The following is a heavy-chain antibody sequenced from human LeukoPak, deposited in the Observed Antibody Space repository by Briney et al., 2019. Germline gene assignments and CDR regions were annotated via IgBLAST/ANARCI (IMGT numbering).Heavy chain of an antibody. CDR1: GGSISSYY. Sequence: SETLSLTCTVSGGSISSYYWSWIRQPPGKGLEWIGSIYSSGSTYYNSSLKSRVTISIDTSKNQVSLKMSSVTAADTAVYYCAKSGGYGLIDYWGQGTLVTVSS. CDR3: AKSGGYGLIDY. V-gene: IGHV4-59*05. CDR2: IYSSGST. D-gene: IGHD6-25*01. J-gene: IGHJ4*01.